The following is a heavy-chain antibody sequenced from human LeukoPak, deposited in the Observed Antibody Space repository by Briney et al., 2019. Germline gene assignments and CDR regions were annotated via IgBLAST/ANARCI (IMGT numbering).Heavy chain of an antibody. V-gene: IGHV3-30*04. CDR2: ISYGGSNK. Sequence: GGSLRLSCGASGFSFSSFGMHWVRQAPGKGLQWVAVISYGGSNKYYTDSVKGRFTISRDNSKNTLYLEMNSLRAEDTAVYYCARERERFLNLWGQGTLVTVSS. D-gene: IGHD3-3*01. J-gene: IGHJ4*02. CDR1: GFSFSSFG. CDR3: ARERERFLNL.